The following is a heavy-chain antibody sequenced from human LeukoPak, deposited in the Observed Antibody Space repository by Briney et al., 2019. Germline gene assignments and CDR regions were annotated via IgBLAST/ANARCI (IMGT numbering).Heavy chain of an antibody. CDR2: ISSSGSTI. Sequence: GGSLRLSCAASGFTFSSYEMNWVRQAPGKGLEWVSYISSSGSTIYYADSVKGRFTISRDNAKNSLYLQMNSLRAEDTAVYYCARGGYSYGYWFFAFDIWGHGTMVTVSS. CDR1: GFTFSSYE. V-gene: IGHV3-48*03. J-gene: IGHJ3*02. D-gene: IGHD5-18*01. CDR3: ARGGYSYGYWFFAFDI.